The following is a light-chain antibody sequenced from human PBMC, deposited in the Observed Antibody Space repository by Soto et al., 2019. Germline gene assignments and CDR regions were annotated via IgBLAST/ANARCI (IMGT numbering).Light chain of an antibody. J-gene: IGKJ1*01. CDR1: QSVSNNY. CDR3: QQYGTSPRT. Sequence: EIVLTQSPGTLSLSPGERATLSCRASQSVSNNYLAWYQQKPGQAPRLLIYGASRRATGIPDRFSGGGSGTDFTLTISRLEPEDFAVYYCQQYGTSPRTFAQGTRVEV. V-gene: IGKV3-20*01. CDR2: GAS.